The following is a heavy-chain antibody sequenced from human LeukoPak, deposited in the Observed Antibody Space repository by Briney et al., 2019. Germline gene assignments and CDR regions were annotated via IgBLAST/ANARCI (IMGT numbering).Heavy chain of an antibody. CDR2: INGDGSRT. CDR1: GFTFSSYW. V-gene: IGHV3-74*01. CDR3: AKVTIFGVVQNGMDV. J-gene: IGHJ6*02. D-gene: IGHD3-3*01. Sequence: PGGSLRLSCAASGFTFSSYWMHWVRQPLGKGLVWVSRINGDGSRTNYADSVKGRFTVSRDNAKNTLYLQMNSLRAEDTAVYYCAKVTIFGVVQNGMDVWGQGTTVTVSS.